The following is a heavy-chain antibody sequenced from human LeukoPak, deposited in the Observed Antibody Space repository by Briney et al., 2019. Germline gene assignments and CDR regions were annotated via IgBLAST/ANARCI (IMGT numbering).Heavy chain of an antibody. CDR2: ISGRGSAT. D-gene: IGHD3-16*01. J-gene: IGHJ4*02. V-gene: IGHV3-23*01. CDR1: GFIFSSYG. CDR3: AKSQSLLSLGGPFDS. Sequence: GGSLRLSCAASGFIFSSYGMSWVRQAPGKGLEWVSGISGRGSATYSADSVKGRLTISRDNSKNTLYLHMNSLRAEDTAIYYCAKSQSLLSLGGPFDSWGQGTLVTVSS.